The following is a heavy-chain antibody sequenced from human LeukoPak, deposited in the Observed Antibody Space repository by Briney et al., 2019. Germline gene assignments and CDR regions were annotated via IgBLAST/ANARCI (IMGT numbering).Heavy chain of an antibody. Sequence: PSETLSLTCTVSGGSISSGGYYWSWISQHPGKALEWIGYIYYSGSTNYNPSLKSRVTISVDTSKNQFSLKLSSVTAADTAVYYCARDWAEGGSQNWFDPWGQGTLVTVSS. CDR1: GGSISSGGYY. J-gene: IGHJ5*02. CDR2: IYYSGST. CDR3: ARDWAEGGSQNWFDP. D-gene: IGHD1-26*01. V-gene: IGHV4-61*08.